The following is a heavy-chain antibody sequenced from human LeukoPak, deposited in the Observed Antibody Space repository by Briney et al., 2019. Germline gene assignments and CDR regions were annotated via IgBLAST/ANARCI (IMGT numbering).Heavy chain of an antibody. CDR2: ISGSGGST. V-gene: IGHV3-23*01. J-gene: IGHJ4*02. D-gene: IGHD3-10*01. CDR3: AKDSDSVRGVIIN. Sequence: GGSLRLSCAASGFTFSSYAMSWARQVPGKGLQWISAISGSGGSTYYADSVKGRFTISRDNSKNTLYLQMNSLRAEDTAVYYCAKDSDSVRGVIINWGQGTLVTVSS. CDR1: GFTFSSYA.